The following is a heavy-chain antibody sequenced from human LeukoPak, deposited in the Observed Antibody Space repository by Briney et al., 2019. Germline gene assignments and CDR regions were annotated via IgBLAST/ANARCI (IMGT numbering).Heavy chain of an antibody. CDR2: INQDVSEK. CDR3: VRGAGFITDY. V-gene: IGHV3-7*01. J-gene: IGHJ4*02. Sequence: PGGSLRLSCAASGFTFSSSWMHWVRQAPGKGLEGVANINQDVSEKYYVDSVKGRFTISRDNARSSLYLQMNSLRAEDTAVCYCVRGAGFITDYWGQGTLVTVSS. D-gene: IGHD3-9*01. CDR1: GFTFSSSW.